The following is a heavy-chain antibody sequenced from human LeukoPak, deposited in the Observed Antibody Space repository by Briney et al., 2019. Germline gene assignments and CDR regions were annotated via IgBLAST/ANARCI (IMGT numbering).Heavy chain of an antibody. Sequence: GGSLRLSCAASGFTFSSYTMNWVRQAPGKGLEWVSSISSDGWHIFYVDSVKGRFTISRDNSKNTLYLQMNSLRAEDTAVYYCAKDLTPSSHWGQGTLVTVSS. CDR2: ISSDGWHI. J-gene: IGHJ4*02. CDR1: GFTFSSYT. V-gene: IGHV3-21*04. CDR3: AKDLTPSSH.